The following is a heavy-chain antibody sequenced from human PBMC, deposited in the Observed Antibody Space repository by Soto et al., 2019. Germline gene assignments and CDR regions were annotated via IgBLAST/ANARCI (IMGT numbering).Heavy chain of an antibody. V-gene: IGHV1-69*01. CDR2: IIPIFGTP. CDR1: GGSFSSYA. CDR3: ANSAYYDYVWGSYWDAFDI. Sequence: QVQLVQSGAEVKKPGSSVKVSCKASGGSFSSYAISWVRQAPGQGLEWMGGIIPIFGTPNYAQKFQGRVTITADESTSTAYMELSSLRSEDTAVYYCANSAYYDYVWGSYWDAFDIWGQGTMVTVST. J-gene: IGHJ3*02. D-gene: IGHD3-16*01.